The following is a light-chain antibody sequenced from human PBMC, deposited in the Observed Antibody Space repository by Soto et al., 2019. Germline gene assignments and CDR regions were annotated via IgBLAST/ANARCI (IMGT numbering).Light chain of an antibody. CDR1: QSISNH. V-gene: IGKV1-39*01. CDR3: QQSYSSPPT. CDR2: AAS. J-gene: IGKJ1*01. Sequence: QITQPPSSLSASVEARVTITCRASQSISNHLNWYQQKPGKAPKLLIFAASSLQSGVPSRFSGSRSGPDFTPTISSLQPEDFATYYCQQSYSSPPTFGQGTKVDIK.